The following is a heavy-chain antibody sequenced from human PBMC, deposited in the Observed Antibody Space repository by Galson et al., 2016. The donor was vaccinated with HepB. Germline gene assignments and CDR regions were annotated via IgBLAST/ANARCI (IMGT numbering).Heavy chain of an antibody. Sequence: SLRLSCAASGFTFSDYYMSWIRQAPGKGLEWVSYISSSGSTIYHADSVKGRFTISRDDAKSSLYLQMNSLRAEDSAVYYCASLPWFGELLHRSYYYLMDVWGQGTTVTVSS. CDR3: ASLPWFGELLHRSYYYLMDV. CDR2: ISSSGSTI. J-gene: IGHJ6*02. CDR1: GFTFSDYY. V-gene: IGHV3-11*01. D-gene: IGHD3-10*01.